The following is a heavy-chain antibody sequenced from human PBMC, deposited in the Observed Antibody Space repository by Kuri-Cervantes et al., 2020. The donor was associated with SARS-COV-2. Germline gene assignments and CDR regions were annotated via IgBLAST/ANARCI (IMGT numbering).Heavy chain of an antibody. D-gene: IGHD5/OR15-5a*01. V-gene: IGHV3-30-3*01. J-gene: IGHJ4*02. CDR2: ISYDGSNK. CDR1: GFTFSTYA. Sequence: GGSLRLSCAASGFTFSTYAMDWVHQAPGKGLEWVAVISYDGSNKYYADSVKGRFTISRDNSKNTLYLQMNSLRAEDTAVYYCAREHLSVFYVFDYWGQGTLVTVSS. CDR3: AREHLSVFYVFDY.